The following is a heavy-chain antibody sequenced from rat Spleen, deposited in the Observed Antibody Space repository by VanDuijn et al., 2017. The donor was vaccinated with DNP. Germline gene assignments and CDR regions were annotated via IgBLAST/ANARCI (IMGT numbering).Heavy chain of an antibody. J-gene: IGHJ2*01. D-gene: IGHD1-5*01. CDR2: ISYDGGIT. Sequence: EVQLVESGGGLVQPGRSLKLSCAASGFTFSDYYMAWVRQAPTKGLEWVAYISYDGGITSYGDSVKGRFTISRDNAENTVYLQLNSLRSEDTATYYCARWKIGPHYFDYWGQGVMVTVSS. CDR3: ARWKIGPHYFDY. V-gene: IGHV5-22*01. CDR1: GFTFSDYY.